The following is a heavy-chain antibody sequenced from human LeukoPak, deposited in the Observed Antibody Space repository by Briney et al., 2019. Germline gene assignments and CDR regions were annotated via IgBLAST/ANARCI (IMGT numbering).Heavy chain of an antibody. V-gene: IGHV3-7*01. Sequence: GGSLRLSCAASGFTFSSYWMSWVRQAPGKGLEWVANIKQDGSEKYYVDSVKGRFTISRDNAKNSLYLQMNSLRAEDTAVYYCARGGMRDALWQGNYFDYWGQGSLVTVSS. J-gene: IGHJ4*02. D-gene: IGHD5-24*01. CDR2: IKQDGSEK. CDR1: GFTFSSYW. CDR3: ARGGMRDALWQGNYFDY.